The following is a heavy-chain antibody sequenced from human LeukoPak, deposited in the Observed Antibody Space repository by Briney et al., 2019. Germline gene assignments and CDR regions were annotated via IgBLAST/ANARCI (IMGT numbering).Heavy chain of an antibody. J-gene: IGHJ4*02. D-gene: IGHD3-22*01. V-gene: IGHV3-74*01. CDR3: ARIGSGYSEFDY. CDR2: INSDGSST. CDR1: GFTFSSYW. Sequence: GGALRLSCAASGFTFSSYWMHWVPQAPGKGLVWVPRINSDGSSTSYADSVNGRFITSRKNANKTLYLQMKSLRAEDTAVYYCARIGSGYSEFDYWGQGTLVTVSS.